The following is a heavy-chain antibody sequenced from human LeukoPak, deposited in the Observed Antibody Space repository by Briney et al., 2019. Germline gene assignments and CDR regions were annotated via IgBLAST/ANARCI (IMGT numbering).Heavy chain of an antibody. V-gene: IGHV4-34*01. CDR2: INHSGST. Sequence: SETLSLTCAVYGGSFSGYYWSWIRQPPGKGLEWIGEINHSGSTNYNPSLKSRVTISVDTSKNQFSLKLSSVTAADTAVYYCARKERNDMDYWGQGTLVTVSS. CDR3: ARKERNDMDY. D-gene: IGHD1-1*01. CDR1: GGSFSGYY. J-gene: IGHJ4*02.